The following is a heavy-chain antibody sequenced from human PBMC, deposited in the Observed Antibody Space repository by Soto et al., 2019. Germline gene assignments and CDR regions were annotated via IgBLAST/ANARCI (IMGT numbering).Heavy chain of an antibody. CDR1: GYTFTSYY. CDR2: INPRGGST. Sequence: QVQLVQSGAEVKKPGASVKVSCKASGYTFTSYYMHWVRQAPGQGLEWMGIINPRGGSTSYAQKFQCRVTMTRDTSTSTVYMELSSLRSEDTAVYYCARDLGYYYYGMDVWGQGTTFTVSS. J-gene: IGHJ6*02. V-gene: IGHV1-46*01. CDR3: ARDLGYYYYGMDV.